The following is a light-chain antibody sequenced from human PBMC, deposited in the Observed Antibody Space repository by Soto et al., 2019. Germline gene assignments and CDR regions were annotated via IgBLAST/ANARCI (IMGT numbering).Light chain of an antibody. Sequence: EIQMTQSPSSLSASVGDSVTITCRTSQHVDRYLSWYQQIPGRAPKLLIYSASSLVSGVPPRFRGSASGTEFTLSISSLQREDFATYFCQQSSNIPWTFGQGTKVDIK. CDR1: QHVDRY. V-gene: IGKV1-39*01. CDR3: QQSSNIPWT. CDR2: SAS. J-gene: IGKJ1*01.